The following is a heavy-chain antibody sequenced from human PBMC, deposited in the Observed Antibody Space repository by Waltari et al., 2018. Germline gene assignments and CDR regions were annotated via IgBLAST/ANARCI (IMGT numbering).Heavy chain of an antibody. V-gene: IGHV3-53*01. CDR2: IYSGGTT. Sequence: EVQLLESGGALIQPGGSLSLSCAVSGFSVSNNYMTWVRQPPGKGLEWVAIIYSGGTTYYADSLKGRFTISRDNSNNTLYLQMHSLRAEDTAVYYCARCWGMADETRFDLWGHGTLVTVSS. D-gene: IGHD2-8*01. J-gene: IGHJ4*01. CDR3: ARCWGMADETRFDL. CDR1: GFSVSNNY.